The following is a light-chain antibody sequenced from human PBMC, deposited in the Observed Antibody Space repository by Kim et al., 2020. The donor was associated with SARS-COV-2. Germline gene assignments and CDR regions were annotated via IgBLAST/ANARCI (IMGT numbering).Light chain of an antibody. CDR2: GKN. CDR3: NSRDSSGDHV. V-gene: IGLV3-19*01. CDR1: SLRGFS. J-gene: IGLJ1*01. Sequence: VALGPTVRITCQGASLRGFSPSWYQQKPGQAPVLVIYGKNNRPAGIPDRFSGSSSGDTASLTITGAQAEDEADYYCNSRDSSGDHVFGLGTKVTVL.